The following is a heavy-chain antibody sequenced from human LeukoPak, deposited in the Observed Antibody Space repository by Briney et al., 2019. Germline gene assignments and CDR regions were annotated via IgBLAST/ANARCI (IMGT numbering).Heavy chain of an antibody. CDR3: ARSPYFDDGGFDS. CDR1: GGSFSGYY. J-gene: IGHJ4*02. V-gene: IGHV4-34*01. CDR2: IQEGETT. D-gene: IGHD3-9*01. Sequence: SETLSLTCAVSGGSFSGYYWSWIRQASGKGLEWIGEIQEGETTNYNPSLRSRVTISVDTSKNHFSLNLNSVTAADTAVYYCARSPYFDDGGFDSWGQGTLVTVSS.